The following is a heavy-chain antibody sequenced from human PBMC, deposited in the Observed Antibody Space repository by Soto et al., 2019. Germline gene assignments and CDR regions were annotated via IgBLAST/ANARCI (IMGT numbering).Heavy chain of an antibody. V-gene: IGHV3-23*01. Sequence: GESLRPSCAASGVTVSSYAMSRVRQAPGKGLEWVSAISGSGGSTYYADSVKGRFTISRDNSKNTLYLQMNSLRAEDTAVYYCAKRSGLFGEVDVWGQGTKVTDSS. CDR2: ISGSGGST. CDR3: AKRSGLFGEVDV. D-gene: IGHD3-3*01. CDR1: GVTVSSYA. J-gene: IGHJ6*02.